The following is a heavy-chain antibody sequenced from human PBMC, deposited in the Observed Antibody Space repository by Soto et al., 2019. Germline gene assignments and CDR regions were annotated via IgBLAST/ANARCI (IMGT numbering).Heavy chain of an antibody. Sequence: SSETLSLTCTVSGGSISSYYWSWIRQPPGKGLEWIGYIYYSGSTNYNPSLKSRVTISVDTSKNQFSLKLSSVTAADTAVYYCARDKGGYNYYGSGSSMAYYYYGMDVWGQGTTVTVSS. V-gene: IGHV4-59*01. CDR2: IYYSGST. CDR1: GGSISSYY. CDR3: ARDKGGYNYYGSGSSMAYYYYGMDV. D-gene: IGHD3-10*01. J-gene: IGHJ6*02.